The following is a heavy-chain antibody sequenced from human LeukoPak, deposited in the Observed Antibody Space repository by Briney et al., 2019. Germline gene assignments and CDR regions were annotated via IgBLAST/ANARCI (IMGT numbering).Heavy chain of an antibody. CDR2: INWNGGST. CDR1: GFTFDDYG. D-gene: IGHD2-2*01. V-gene: IGHV3-20*04. CDR3: ARDRNPFVVVPAAIAFDY. Sequence: RSGGSLRLSCAASGFTFDDYGMSWVRQAPGKGLEWVSGINWNGGSTGYADSVKGRFTISRDNAKNSLYLQMNSLRAEDTALYYCARDRNPFVVVPAAIAFDYWGQGTLVTVSS. J-gene: IGHJ4*02.